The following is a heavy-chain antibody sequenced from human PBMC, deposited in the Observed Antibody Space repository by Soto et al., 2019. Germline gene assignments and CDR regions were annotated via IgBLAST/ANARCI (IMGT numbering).Heavy chain of an antibody. Sequence: GGSLRLSCAASGFTVTNLYMTWVRQAPGKGLEWVSVISSGGSTYYADSVKGRFTISRDNSKNTLYLEMNSLRAGDTAVYYCARYTFGGPYDFCHGGQGTLVPVSS. CDR2: ISSGGST. CDR1: GFTVTNLY. J-gene: IGHJ4*02. D-gene: IGHD3-3*01. CDR3: ARYTFGGPYDFCH. V-gene: IGHV3-66*01.